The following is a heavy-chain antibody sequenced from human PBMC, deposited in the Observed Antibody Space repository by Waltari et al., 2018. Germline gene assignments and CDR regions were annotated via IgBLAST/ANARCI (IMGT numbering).Heavy chain of an antibody. D-gene: IGHD3-10*01. Sequence: VQLLESGGDLIQPGGSLRLSCAASGFTFSHFAMPWVRQAPGSGLDWVSSISGSCDTSYYTDSVTGRFTISRDNSENTLYLHMNSLRAEDSAIYYCAKDRGSGRIYFDSWGRGTLVAVSS. V-gene: IGHV3-23*01. CDR2: ISGSCDTS. J-gene: IGHJ4*02. CDR1: GFTFSHFA. CDR3: AKDRGSGRIYFDS.